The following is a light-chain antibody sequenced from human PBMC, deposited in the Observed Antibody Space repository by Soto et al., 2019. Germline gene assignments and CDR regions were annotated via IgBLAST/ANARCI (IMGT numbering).Light chain of an antibody. J-gene: IGKJ5*01. CDR2: DAS. V-gene: IGKV3-11*01. Sequence: ETVLTQSPATLSLSPGARAPLSCRASQSVSSYLAWYQQKPGQAPRLLIYDASNRATGIPDRFSGSGSGTDYTLTISSLEPEDFAVYYCQQRTRWPMTFGQGTRLEIK. CDR1: QSVSSY. CDR3: QQRTRWPMT.